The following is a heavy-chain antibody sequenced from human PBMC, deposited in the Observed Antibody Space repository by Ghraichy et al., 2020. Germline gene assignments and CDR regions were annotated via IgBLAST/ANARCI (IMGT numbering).Heavy chain of an antibody. CDR2: IYYSGST. J-gene: IGHJ6*02. V-gene: IGHV4-39*07. CDR1: GGSISSSSYY. D-gene: IGHD6-13*01. Sequence: SETLSLTCTVSGGSISSSSYYWGWIRQPPGKGLEWIGSIYYSGSTYYNPSLKSRVTISVDTSKNQFSLKLSSVTAADTAVYYCALIAAAGSYYYYYGMDVWGQGTTVTVSS. CDR3: ALIAAAGSYYYYYGMDV.